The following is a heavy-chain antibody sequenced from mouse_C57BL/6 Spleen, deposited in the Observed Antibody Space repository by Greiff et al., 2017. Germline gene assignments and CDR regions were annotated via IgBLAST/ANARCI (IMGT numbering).Heavy chain of an antibody. CDR1: GYTFTSYW. CDR2: IYPSDSET. D-gene: IGHD2-10*01. Sequence: QVQLQQPGAELVRPGSSVTLSCKASGYTFTSYWLHWVKQRPIQGLDWIGNIYPSDSETHYNQKFKDKATLTVDKSSSTAYMQLSSLTSEDSAVYYCARSYSRYFDVWGTGTTVTVSS. V-gene: IGHV1-52*01. J-gene: IGHJ1*03. CDR3: ARSYSRYFDV.